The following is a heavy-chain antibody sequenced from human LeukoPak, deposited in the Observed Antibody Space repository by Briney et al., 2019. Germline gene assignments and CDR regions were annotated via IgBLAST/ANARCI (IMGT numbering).Heavy chain of an antibody. D-gene: IGHD5-24*01. J-gene: IGHJ4*02. CDR1: GFTFSSSA. Sequence: PGGSLRLSCAASGFTFSSSAMSWVRQAAGKGLEWVSYISSSSSTIYYADSVKGRFTISRDNAKNSLYLQMNSLRAEDTAVYYCAIEMPTPRYNWGQGTLVTVSP. CDR3: AIEMPTPRYN. CDR2: ISSSSSTI. V-gene: IGHV3-48*01.